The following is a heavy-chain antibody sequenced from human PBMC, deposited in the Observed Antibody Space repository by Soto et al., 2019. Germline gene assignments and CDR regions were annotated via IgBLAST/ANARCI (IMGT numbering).Heavy chain of an antibody. CDR1: GFSFCRYA. CDR2: IIDGGGSA. CDR3: ARDRGSSWSYHYYRMDV. Sequence: GGSLILSCAASGFSFCRYAMSWVRQAPGKGLEGVSSIIDGGGSASSADSVRGPFTISRDNSKNSLYLQMNSLKAEDTALYYCARDRGSSWSYHYYRMDVWGQGTTVNGSS. D-gene: IGHD6-13*01. V-gene: IGHV3-23*01. J-gene: IGHJ6*02.